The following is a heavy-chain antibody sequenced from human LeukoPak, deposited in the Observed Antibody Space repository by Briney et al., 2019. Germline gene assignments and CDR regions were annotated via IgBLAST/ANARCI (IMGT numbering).Heavy chain of an antibody. CDR2: ISGSGGST. CDR1: GFTFSSYA. Sequence: PGGSLRLSCAASGFTFSSYAMSWVRQAPGKGLEWVSAISGSGGSTYYADSVKGRFTISRDNSKNTLYLQMNSLRAEDTAVYYCAKDAPGDILTGYYPSVWYFDLWGRGTLVTVSS. D-gene: IGHD3-9*01. CDR3: AKDAPGDILTGYYPSVWYFDL. J-gene: IGHJ2*01. V-gene: IGHV3-23*01.